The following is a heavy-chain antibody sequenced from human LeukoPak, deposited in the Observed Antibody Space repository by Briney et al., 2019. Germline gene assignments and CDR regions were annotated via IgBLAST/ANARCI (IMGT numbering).Heavy chain of an antibody. CDR1: GGSISSYY. J-gene: IGHJ4*02. CDR2: IFYSGTT. D-gene: IGHD4-23*01. Sequence: SETLSLTCTVSGGSISSYYWSWIRQPPGKGLEWIAYIFYSGTTYYNPSLKSRVTISIDTSKNQFSLELSSVTAADTAVYYCARSTGGNTNFDSWGQGSLVTVSS. CDR3: ARSTGGNTNFDS. V-gene: IGHV4-59*01.